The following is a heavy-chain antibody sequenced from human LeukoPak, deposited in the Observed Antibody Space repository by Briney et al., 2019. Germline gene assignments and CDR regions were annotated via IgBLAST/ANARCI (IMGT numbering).Heavy chain of an antibody. CDR3: ASQFYYDSRGYPAFDY. Sequence: SETLSLTCSVSGGSITGYYWNWLRQPPGKGMEWIAYMYSSGTAIYNPSLKSRVTMSVDTSKKQFSLKLSSVTASDTAVYYCASQFYYDSRGYPAFDYWGQGTLVTVSS. D-gene: IGHD3-22*01. CDR2: MYSSGTA. CDR1: GGSITGYY. V-gene: IGHV4-59*08. J-gene: IGHJ4*02.